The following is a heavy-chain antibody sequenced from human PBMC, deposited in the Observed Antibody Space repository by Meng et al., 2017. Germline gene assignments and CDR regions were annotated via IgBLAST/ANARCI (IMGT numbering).Heavy chain of an antibody. CDR2: IYTSGST. V-gene: IGHV4-61*02. CDR3: ARDNGQWLVLDY. D-gene: IGHD6-19*01. Sequence: LRLSCTVSGGSISSGSYYWSWIRQPAGKGLEWIGRIYTSGSTNYNPSLKSRVTISVDTSKNQFSLKLSSVTAADTAVYYCARDNGQWLVLDYWGQGTLVTVSS. CDR1: GGSISSGSYY. J-gene: IGHJ4*02.